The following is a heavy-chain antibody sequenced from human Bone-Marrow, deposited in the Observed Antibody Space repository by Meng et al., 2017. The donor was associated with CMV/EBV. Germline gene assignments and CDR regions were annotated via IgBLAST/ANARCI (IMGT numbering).Heavy chain of an antibody. Sequence: HVQLQQWGAGLLKPSETLSLTCAVYGGSFSGYYWSWIHQPPGKGLEWIAEINHSGNTNYNPSLKSRVTISVDTSKNQFSLKLSSVTAADTAVYYCATVGLGMNWFDPWGQGTLVTVSS. CDR1: GGSFSGYY. CDR2: INHSGNT. V-gene: IGHV4-34*01. CDR3: ATVGLGMNWFDP. J-gene: IGHJ5*02.